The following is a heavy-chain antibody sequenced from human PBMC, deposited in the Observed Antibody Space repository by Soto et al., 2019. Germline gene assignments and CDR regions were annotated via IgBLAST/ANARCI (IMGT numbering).Heavy chain of an antibody. CDR3: ARDSVAGTLAY. J-gene: IGHJ4*02. CDR2: IYSGGST. CDR1: GFTVSSNY. Sequence: EVQLVETGGGLIQPGGSLRLSCAASGFTVSSNYMSWVRQAPGKGLEWVSVIYSGGSTYYADSVKGRFTISRDNSKNTLYLQMNSLRAEDTDVYYCARDSVAGTLAYWGQGTLVTVSS. D-gene: IGHD6-19*01. V-gene: IGHV3-53*02.